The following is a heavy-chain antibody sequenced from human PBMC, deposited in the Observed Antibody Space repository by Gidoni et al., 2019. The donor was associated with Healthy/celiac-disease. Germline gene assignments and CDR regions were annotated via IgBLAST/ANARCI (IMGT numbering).Heavy chain of an antibody. CDR1: GYTLTELS. Sequence: QVQLVQSGAEVKKPGASVKVSCKVSGYTLTELSMHWVRQAPGKGLEWMGGFDPEDGETIYAQKFQGRVTMTEDTSTDTAYMELSSLRSEDTAVYYCATSRGSGSYYYGFRGFSRWFDPWGQGTLVTVSS. CDR3: ATSRGSGSYYYGFRGFSRWFDP. CDR2: FDPEDGET. J-gene: IGHJ5*02. V-gene: IGHV1-24*01. D-gene: IGHD3-10*01.